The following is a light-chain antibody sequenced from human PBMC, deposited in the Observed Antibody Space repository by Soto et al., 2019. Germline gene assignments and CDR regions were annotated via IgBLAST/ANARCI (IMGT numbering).Light chain of an antibody. CDR1: QSVGSDY. Sequence: EIVLTQSPATLSLSPGERATLSCRASQSVGSDYLAWYQQRPGQAPRLLIYGASSRATGVPDRFSGSGSGTDFTLTISRLESEDFAVYYCQHYGTAFGQGTKVEMK. CDR3: QHYGTA. CDR2: GAS. J-gene: IGKJ1*01. V-gene: IGKV3-20*01.